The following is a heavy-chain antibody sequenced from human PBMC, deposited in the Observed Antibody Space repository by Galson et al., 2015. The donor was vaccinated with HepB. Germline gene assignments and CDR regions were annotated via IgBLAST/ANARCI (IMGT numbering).Heavy chain of an antibody. J-gene: IGHJ5*02. V-gene: IGHV3-30*18. CDR3: AKDAQVVVAAVDENWFDP. CDR1: GFTFSSYG. CDR2: ISYDGSNK. D-gene: IGHD2-15*01. Sequence: SLRLSCAASGFTFSSYGMHWVRQAPGKGLEWVAVISYDGSNKYYADSVRGRFTISRDNSKNTLYLQMNSLRAEDTAVYYCAKDAQVVVAAVDENWFDPWGQGTLVTVSS.